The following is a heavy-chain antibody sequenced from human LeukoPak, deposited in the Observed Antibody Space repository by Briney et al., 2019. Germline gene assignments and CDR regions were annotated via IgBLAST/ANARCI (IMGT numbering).Heavy chain of an antibody. V-gene: IGHV4-30-4*07. CDR3: AREDILGEIDY. CDR2: IYYSGST. D-gene: IGHD5-12*01. Sequence: SETLSLTCAVSGGSISSGGYSWSWIRQPPGKGLEWIGYIYYSGSTYYNPSLKSGVTISVDTSKNQFSLKLSSVTAADTAVYYCAREDILGEIDYWGQGTLVTVSS. CDR1: GGSISSGGYS. J-gene: IGHJ4*02.